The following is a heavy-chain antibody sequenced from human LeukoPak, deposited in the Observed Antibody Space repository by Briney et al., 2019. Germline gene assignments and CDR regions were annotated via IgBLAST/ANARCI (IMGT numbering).Heavy chain of an antibody. Sequence: SGGSLRLSCAASGFTFSSYAMSWVRQAPGKGLEWVSAISGGSTYYADSVKGRFTISRDNSKNTLYLQMNSLRAEDTAVYYCAKDGGFFWFAYWGQGTLVTVSS. CDR3: AKDGGFFWFAY. D-gene: IGHD3-16*01. J-gene: IGHJ4*02. V-gene: IGHV3-23*01. CDR1: GFTFSSYA. CDR2: ISGGST.